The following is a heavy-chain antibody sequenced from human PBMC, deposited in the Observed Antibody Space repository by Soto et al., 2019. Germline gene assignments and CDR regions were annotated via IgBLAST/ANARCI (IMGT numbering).Heavy chain of an antibody. CDR2: IYYSGST. CDR3: ARADYEGFDY. J-gene: IGHJ4*02. D-gene: IGHD4-17*01. CDR1: GGSISSYY. Sequence: PSETLSLTCTVSGGSISSYYWSWIRQPPGKGLEWIGYIYYSGSTNYNPSLKSRLTISVDTSKNQFSLKLSSVTAADTAVYYCARADYEGFDYWGQGTLVTVSS. V-gene: IGHV4-59*08.